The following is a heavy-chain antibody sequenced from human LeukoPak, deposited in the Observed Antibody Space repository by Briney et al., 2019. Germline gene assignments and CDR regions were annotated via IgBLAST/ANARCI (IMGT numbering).Heavy chain of an antibody. D-gene: IGHD3-22*01. V-gene: IGHV3-23*01. CDR2: TSSGGDYT. J-gene: IGHJ5*01. CDR3: AKDRPNYYESNGHYYRRDGDS. CDR1: GFTFSIYA. Sequence: GGSLRLSCAASGFTFSIYAMSWVRQAPGRGLEWVSSTSSGGDYTYYAGSVKGRFTISRDNSKNTLYLQMNSLRAEDTATYYCAKDRPNYYESNGHYYRRDGDSWGQGTLVTVSS.